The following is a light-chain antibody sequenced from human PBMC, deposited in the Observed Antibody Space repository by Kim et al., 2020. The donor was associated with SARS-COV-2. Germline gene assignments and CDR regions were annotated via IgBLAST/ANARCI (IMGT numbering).Light chain of an antibody. CDR1: SSHVGGYNY. CDR2: DVS. CDR3: CSYAGSYTYV. Sequence: GHSVTIDCTGTSSHVGGYNYDSWYQQHPGKAPKHMIYDVSKRPSGVPDRFSGSKSGNTASLTISGLQAEDEADYYCCSYAGSYTYVFGTGTKVTVL. V-gene: IGLV2-11*01. J-gene: IGLJ1*01.